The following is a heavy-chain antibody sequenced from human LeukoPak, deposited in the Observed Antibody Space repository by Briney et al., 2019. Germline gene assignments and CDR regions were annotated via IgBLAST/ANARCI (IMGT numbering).Heavy chain of an antibody. CDR2: ISAYNGNT. CDR1: GYTFTSYG. J-gene: IGHJ4*02. CDR3: ARAYSSGWYGHFDY. D-gene: IGHD6-19*01. V-gene: IGHV1-18*01. Sequence: GASVKVSCKASGYTFTSYGISWVRQAPGQGLEWMGWISAYNGNTNYAQKLQGRVTMTTDTSTSTASMELRRLRSDDTAVYYCARAYSSGWYGHFDYWGQGTLVTVSS.